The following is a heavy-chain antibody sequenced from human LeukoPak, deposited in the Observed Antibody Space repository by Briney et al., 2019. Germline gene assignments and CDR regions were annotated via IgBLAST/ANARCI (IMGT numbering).Heavy chain of an antibody. CDR2: IYPGDSDT. J-gene: IGHJ5*02. V-gene: IGHV5-51*01. CDR1: GYSFSNYW. Sequence: GESLKISCKGSGYSFSNYWIGWVRQMPGQGLEWMGIIYPGDSDTRYSPSFQGQVTISADKSISTAYLQWSSLKVSDTAMYYCARQGCSSTSCYLSWFDPWGQGTLVTVSS. CDR3: ARQGCSSTSCYLSWFDP. D-gene: IGHD2-2*01.